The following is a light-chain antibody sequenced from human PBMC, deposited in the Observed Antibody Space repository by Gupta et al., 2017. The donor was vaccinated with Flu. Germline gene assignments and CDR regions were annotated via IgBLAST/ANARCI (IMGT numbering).Light chain of an antibody. CDR2: EVS. J-gene: IGLJ2*01. CDR3: CSYAGVRDRQL. Sequence: QSALSQPPSVSGSPGQSVTISCTGTSSDVGGYKLVSWYQHHPGKAPKLLIYEVSKRPSGVSDRFSGSKSGNTASLTISGLQADEEADYYCCSYAGVRDRQLFGGGTKLTVL. V-gene: IGLV2-23*02. CDR1: SSDVGGYKL.